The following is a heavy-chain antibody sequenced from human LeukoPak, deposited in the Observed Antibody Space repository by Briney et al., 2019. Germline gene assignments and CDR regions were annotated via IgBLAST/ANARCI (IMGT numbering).Heavy chain of an antibody. CDR3: ARGDYGLSSWYFDL. CDR1: GFTFSSYA. J-gene: IGHJ2*01. CDR2: ISGSGGST. D-gene: IGHD4-17*01. Sequence: PGGSLRLSCAASGFTFSSYAMSWVRQAPGKGLEWVSAISGSGGSTYYADSVKGRFTISRDNSKNTLYLQMGSLRAEDMAVYYCARGDYGLSSWYFDLWGRGTLVTVSS. V-gene: IGHV3-23*01.